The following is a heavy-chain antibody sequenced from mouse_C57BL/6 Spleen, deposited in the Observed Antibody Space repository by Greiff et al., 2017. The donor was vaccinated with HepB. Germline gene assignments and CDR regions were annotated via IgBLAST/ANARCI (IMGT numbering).Heavy chain of an antibody. Sequence: QVQLQQSGAELARPGASVKLSCKASGYTFTSYGISWVKQRTGQGLEWIGEIYPRSGNTYYNEKFKGKATLTADKSSSTAYMELRSLTSEDSAVYFCAIEGFVTTVVGGYFDVWGTGTTVTVSS. V-gene: IGHV1-81*01. CDR3: AIEGFVTTVVGGYFDV. CDR2: IYPRSGNT. J-gene: IGHJ1*03. CDR1: GYTFTSYG. D-gene: IGHD1-1*01.